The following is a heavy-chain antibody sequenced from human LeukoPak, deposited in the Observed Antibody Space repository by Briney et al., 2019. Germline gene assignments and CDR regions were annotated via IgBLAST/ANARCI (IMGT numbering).Heavy chain of an antibody. CDR3: ARELYSYGRPYYFDY. CDR1: GFTFSSYS. D-gene: IGHD5-18*01. CDR2: ISSGSSYI. Sequence: GGSLRLSCAASGFTFSSYSMNWVHQAPGKGLEWVSSISSGSSYIYYADSVKGRFTISRDNAKNSLYLQMNSLRAEDTAVYYCARELYSYGRPYYFDYWGQGTLVTVSS. J-gene: IGHJ4*02. V-gene: IGHV3-21*01.